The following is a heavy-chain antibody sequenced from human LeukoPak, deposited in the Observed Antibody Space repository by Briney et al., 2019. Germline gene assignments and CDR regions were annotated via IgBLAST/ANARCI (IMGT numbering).Heavy chain of an antibody. D-gene: IGHD3-10*01. J-gene: IGHJ4*02. Sequence: SETLSLTCAVYGGSFSGYYWSWIRQPPGKGLEWIGEINHSGSTNYNPSLKSRVTISVDTSKNQFSLKLSSVTAADTAVYYCARHVYYGSGSYYRPLDYWGQGTLVTVSS. CDR1: GGSFSGYY. V-gene: IGHV4-34*01. CDR3: ARHVYYGSGSYYRPLDY. CDR2: INHSGST.